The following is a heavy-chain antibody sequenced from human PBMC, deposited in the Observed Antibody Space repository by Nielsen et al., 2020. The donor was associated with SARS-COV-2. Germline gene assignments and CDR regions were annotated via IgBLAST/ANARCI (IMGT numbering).Heavy chain of an antibody. V-gene: IGHV3-11*01. J-gene: IGHJ3*02. Sequence: GESLKISCAASGFTFSDYYMSWIRQALGKGLEWVSYISSSGSTIYYADSVKGRFTISRDNAKNSLYLQMNSLRAEDTAVYYCARDGGNYDYVWGSYRRHDAFDIWGQGTMVTVSS. CDR2: ISSSGSTI. CDR3: ARDGGNYDYVWGSYRRHDAFDI. D-gene: IGHD3-16*02. CDR1: GFTFSDYY.